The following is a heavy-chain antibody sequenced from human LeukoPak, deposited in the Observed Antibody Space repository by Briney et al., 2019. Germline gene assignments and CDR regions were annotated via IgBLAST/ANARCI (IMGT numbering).Heavy chain of an antibody. V-gene: IGHV3-30*02. Sequence: GGSLRLSCAASGFTFSSYGMHWVRQAPGKGLEWVAFIRYDGSNKYYADSVKGRFTISRDNSKNTLYLQMDSLRAEDTAVYYCAKDGWSGYENYYYYYMDVWGKGTTVTVSS. J-gene: IGHJ6*03. CDR1: GFTFSSYG. D-gene: IGHD3-3*01. CDR2: IRYDGSNK. CDR3: AKDGWSGYENYYYYYMDV.